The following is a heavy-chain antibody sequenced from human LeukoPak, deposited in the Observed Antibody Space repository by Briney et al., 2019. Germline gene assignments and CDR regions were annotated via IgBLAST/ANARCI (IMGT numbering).Heavy chain of an antibody. J-gene: IGHJ3*01. CDR3: ARGFSSTYDTIDA. V-gene: IGHV4-39*07. CDR1: GGSSSSGGYY. CDR2: INHSGST. D-gene: IGHD2-2*01. Sequence: SETLSLTCTVSGGSSSSGGYYWSWIRQPPGKGLEWIGEINHSGSTNYNPSLKSRVNISEDTSKNQFSLKLRFVTAADTAVYYCARGFSSTYDTIDAWGQGTKVTVSS.